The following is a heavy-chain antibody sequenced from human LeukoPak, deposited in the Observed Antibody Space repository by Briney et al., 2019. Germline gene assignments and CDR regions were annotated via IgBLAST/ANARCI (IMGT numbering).Heavy chain of an antibody. J-gene: IGHJ6*02. CDR1: GYTFTSYG. Sequence: ASVKASCKASGYTFTSYGISWVRQAPGQGLEWMGWISAYNGNTNYAQKLQGRVTMTTDTSTSTAYMELRSLRSDDTAVYYCARDRVVYYDILTGYPSHYYGMDVWGQGTTVTVSS. V-gene: IGHV1-18*01. CDR2: ISAYNGNT. D-gene: IGHD3-9*01. CDR3: ARDRVVYYDILTGYPSHYYGMDV.